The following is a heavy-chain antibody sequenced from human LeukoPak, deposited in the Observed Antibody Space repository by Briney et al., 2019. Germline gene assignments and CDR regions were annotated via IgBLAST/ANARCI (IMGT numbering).Heavy chain of an antibody. CDR1: GGSISSGGYY. Sequence: PSETLSLTCTVSGGSISSGGYYWSWIRQHPGKGLEWIGYIYYSGSTYYNPSLKSRVTISVDTSKNQFSLKPSSVTAADTAVYYCARGPVPDAFDIWGQGTMVTVSS. D-gene: IGHD2-2*01. CDR2: IYYSGST. V-gene: IGHV4-31*03. J-gene: IGHJ3*02. CDR3: ARGPVPDAFDI.